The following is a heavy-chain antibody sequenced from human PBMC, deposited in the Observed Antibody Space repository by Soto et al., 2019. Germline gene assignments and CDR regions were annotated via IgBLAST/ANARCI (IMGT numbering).Heavy chain of an antibody. V-gene: IGHV3-21*01. Sequence: EVQLVESGGGLVKPGGSLRLSCAASGFTFSSYSMNWVRQAPGKGLEWVSSISSSSSYIYYADSVKGRFTISRDNAKNSLYLQTNSLRAEDTAVYYCARGGGRVLRYFDWLSNYYFDYWGQGTLVTVSS. CDR3: ARGGGRVLRYFDWLSNYYFDY. D-gene: IGHD3-9*01. J-gene: IGHJ4*02. CDR2: ISSSSSYI. CDR1: GFTFSSYS.